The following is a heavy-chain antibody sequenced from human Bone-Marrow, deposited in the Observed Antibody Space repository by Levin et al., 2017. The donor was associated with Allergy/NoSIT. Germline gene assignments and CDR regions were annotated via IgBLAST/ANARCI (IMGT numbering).Heavy chain of an antibody. CDR2: INPNSGGT. CDR3: AREVSVYYGSGTYYNVPDRPYFDY. Sequence: GESLKISCKASGYTFTGYHIHWVRQAPGQGLEWMGRINPNSGGTNYAQKFQGRVTMTRDTSISTAYMELSRLRSADTAVYYCAREVSVYYGSGTYYNVPDRPYFDYWGQGTLVTVSS. V-gene: IGHV1-2*06. D-gene: IGHD3-10*01. J-gene: IGHJ4*02. CDR1: GYTFTGYH.